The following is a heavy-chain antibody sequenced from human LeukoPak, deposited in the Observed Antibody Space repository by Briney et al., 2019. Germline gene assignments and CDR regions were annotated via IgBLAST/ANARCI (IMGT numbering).Heavy chain of an antibody. CDR2: IAYHGTNE. J-gene: IGHJ6*02. CDR3: ARDRDFWGYGGMDV. V-gene: IGHV3-30-3*01. CDR1: GFNFSNNA. Sequence: GRSLRLSCVASGFNFSNNAMHWVRQTPGKGPECVAVIAYHGTNEYDADSVKGRFTTSRDNSKNRLYLQMKSLTPEDTAVYYCARDRDFWGYGGMDVWGQGTTVTVSS. D-gene: IGHD3-3*01.